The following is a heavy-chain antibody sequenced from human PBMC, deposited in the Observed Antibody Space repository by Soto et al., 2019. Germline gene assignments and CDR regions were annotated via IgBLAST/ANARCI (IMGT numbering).Heavy chain of an antibody. CDR2: IYPGDSDT. D-gene: IGHD3-9*01. V-gene: IGHV5-51*01. J-gene: IGHJ6*02. CDR1: GYSFTSYW. CDR3: ARTSGILVIIDYGMDV. Sequence: PGESLKISCKGSGYSFTSYWIGWVRQMPGKGLEWMGIIYPGDSDTRYSPSFQGQVTISADKSISTAYLQWSSLKASDTAMYYCARTSGILVIIDYGMDVWGQGTTVTVSS.